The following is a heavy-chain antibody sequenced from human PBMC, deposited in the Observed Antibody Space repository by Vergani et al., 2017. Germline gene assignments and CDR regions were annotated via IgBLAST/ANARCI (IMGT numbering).Heavy chain of an antibody. CDR1: GGSFSGYY. Sequence: QVQLQQWGAGLLKPSETLSLTCAVYGGSFSGYYWSWIRQPPGKGLEWIGEINHSGSTNYNPSLKSRVTISVDTSKNQFSLKLSSVTAADTAVYYCARGRWIAAPRPFDYWGQGTLVTVSS. CDR2: INHSGST. V-gene: IGHV4-34*01. D-gene: IGHD6-6*01. J-gene: IGHJ4*02. CDR3: ARGRWIAAPRPFDY.